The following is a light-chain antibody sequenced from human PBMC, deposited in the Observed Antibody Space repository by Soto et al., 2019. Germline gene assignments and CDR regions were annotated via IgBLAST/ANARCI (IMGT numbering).Light chain of an antibody. J-gene: IGKJ1*01. CDR1: QSVSSTY. CDR3: QQYDTSPLT. CDR2: GAS. Sequence: EIVLTQSPGTLSLSPGDRVTLSCRASQSVSSTYLAWNQQTPGQAPRLLIYGASSRATGIPDRFSGSGSGTDFTLIISILEPEDFAVYYCQQYDTSPLTFGQGTKVEIK. V-gene: IGKV3-20*01.